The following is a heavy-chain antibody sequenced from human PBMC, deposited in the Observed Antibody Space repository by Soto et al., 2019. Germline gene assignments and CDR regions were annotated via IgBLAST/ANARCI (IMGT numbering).Heavy chain of an antibody. CDR1: GYTFTSYY. J-gene: IGHJ5*02. CDR3: ARGIDSIVVVIRSSDFDP. Sequence: ASVKVSCKASGYTFTSYYMNWVRHAPGQGLEWMGIINPSGGSTSYAQKFQGRVTMTRDTSTSTVYMELSSLRSGDTVVSYCARGIDSIVVVIRSSDFDPWGQGTLVTVSS. CDR2: INPSGGST. V-gene: IGHV1-46*01. D-gene: IGHD3-22*01.